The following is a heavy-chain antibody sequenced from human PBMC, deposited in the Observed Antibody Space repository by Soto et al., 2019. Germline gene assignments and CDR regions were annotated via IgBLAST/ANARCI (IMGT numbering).Heavy chain of an antibody. CDR3: AKTGGSTDNYGMDV. D-gene: IGHD6-13*01. CDR1: GFTFSSYA. J-gene: IGHJ6*02. Sequence: GGSLRRSCAASGFTFSSYAMSWVRQAPGKGLEWVSAISGSGGSTYYADSVKGRFTISRDNSKNTLYLQMNSLRAEDTAVYYCAKTGGSTDNYGMDVWGPGTTVNVSS. CDR2: ISGSGGST. V-gene: IGHV3-23*01.